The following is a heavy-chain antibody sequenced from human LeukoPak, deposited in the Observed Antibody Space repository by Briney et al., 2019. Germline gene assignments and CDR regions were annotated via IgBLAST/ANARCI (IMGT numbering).Heavy chain of an antibody. V-gene: IGHV3-9*01. Sequence: GGSLRLSCAASGFTFDDYAMHWVRQAPGKDLEWVSGISWNSGSIGYADSVKGRFTISRDNAKNSLYLQMNSLRAEDTALYYCAKGDGIAVAGTSFDYWGQGTLVTVSS. D-gene: IGHD6-19*01. CDR2: ISWNSGSI. CDR1: GFTFDDYA. J-gene: IGHJ4*02. CDR3: AKGDGIAVAGTSFDY.